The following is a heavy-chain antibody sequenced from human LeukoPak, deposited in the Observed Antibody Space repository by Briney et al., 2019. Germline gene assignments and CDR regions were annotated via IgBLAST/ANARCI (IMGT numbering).Heavy chain of an antibody. Sequence: SQTLSLTFPISGDSVSSNSAAWNWIRQSPSRGLEWLGRTYYKSKWSNDYAVSVKSRITINPDTSKNQLSLQLNSVTPEDTAVYYCTSSPHTAVIDSGQGTLVTVSS. CDR3: TSSPHTAVID. J-gene: IGHJ1*01. CDR1: GDSVSSNSAA. D-gene: IGHD5-18*01. V-gene: IGHV6-1*01. CDR2: TYYKSKWSN.